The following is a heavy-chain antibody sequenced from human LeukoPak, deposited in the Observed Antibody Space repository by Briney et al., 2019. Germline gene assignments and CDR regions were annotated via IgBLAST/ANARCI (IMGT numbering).Heavy chain of an antibody. J-gene: IGHJ3*02. Sequence: PSETLSLTCTVSGGSISGYYWSWIRQPPGKGLEWIGYIYYSGSTNYNPSLKSRVTISVDTSKNQFSLKLSSVTAADTAVYYCARALIGGSGLSSDAFDIWGQGTMVTVSS. V-gene: IGHV4-59*01. D-gene: IGHD2-15*01. CDR1: GGSISGYY. CDR3: ARALIGGSGLSSDAFDI. CDR2: IYYSGST.